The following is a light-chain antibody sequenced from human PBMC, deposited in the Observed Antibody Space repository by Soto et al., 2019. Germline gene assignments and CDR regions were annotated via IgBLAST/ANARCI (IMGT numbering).Light chain of an antibody. Sequence: DIQMTQSPSALSASVGDRVTITCRASQSVSSWLAWYRQKPGEAPKLLIYKASTLERGVPSRFSGSGSGTEFTLTISSLQPDDFATFYCQQYDTYSRTFGQGTKVEVK. V-gene: IGKV1-5*03. CDR3: QQYDTYSRT. CDR1: QSVSSW. CDR2: KAS. J-gene: IGKJ1*01.